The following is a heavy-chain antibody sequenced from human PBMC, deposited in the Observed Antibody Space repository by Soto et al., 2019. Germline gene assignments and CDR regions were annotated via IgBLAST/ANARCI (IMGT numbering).Heavy chain of an antibody. J-gene: IGHJ3*02. CDR2: ISGSGGST. CDR1: GFTFSSYA. CDR3: AKVAPGIAAAGTDDAFAI. V-gene: IGHV3-23*01. Sequence: GGSLRLSCAASGFTFSSYAMSWVRQAPGKGLEWVSAISGSGGSTYYADSVKGRFTISRDNSKNTLYLQMNSLRAEDTAVYYCAKVAPGIAAAGTDDAFAIWVQGTMVTVSS. D-gene: IGHD6-13*01.